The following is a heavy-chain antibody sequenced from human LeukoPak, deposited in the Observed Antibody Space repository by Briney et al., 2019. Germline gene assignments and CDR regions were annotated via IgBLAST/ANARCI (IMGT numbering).Heavy chain of an antibody. Sequence: GASVKVSCKASGYTFTSYGISWVRQAPGQGLEWMGWISAYNGNTNYAQKLQGRVTMTTDTSTSTAYMELRSLRSDDTAVYYCARDWVPYSSSSGLGDYWGQGTLVTVSS. CDR3: ARDWVPYSSSSGLGDY. D-gene: IGHD6-6*01. J-gene: IGHJ4*02. CDR1: GYTFTSYG. CDR2: ISAYNGNT. V-gene: IGHV1-18*01.